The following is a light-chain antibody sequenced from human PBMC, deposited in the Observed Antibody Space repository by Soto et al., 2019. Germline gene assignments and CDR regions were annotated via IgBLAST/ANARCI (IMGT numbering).Light chain of an antibody. J-gene: IGKJ3*01. CDR1: QGIGNN. Sequence: DIQMTQSPPSLSASVGDRVTISCRASQGIGNNLAWYQQKPGKVPKFLIYAASTLQSGVPFRFSGSGSGTDFTLTISSLQPEDVGTYYCQKYGSAPFTFGPGTKVDIK. V-gene: IGKV1-27*01. CDR2: AAS. CDR3: QKYGSAPFT.